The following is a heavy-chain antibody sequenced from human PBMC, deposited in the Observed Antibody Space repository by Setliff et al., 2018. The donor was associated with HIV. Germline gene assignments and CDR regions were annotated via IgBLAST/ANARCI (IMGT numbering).Heavy chain of an antibody. J-gene: IGHJ6*03. CDR3: ARGRNYDSSGYGDYYYYMDV. Sequence: SVKVSCKASGGTFSSYPISWGRQAPGQGLEWMGGIIPIFGTTHYAQKFQGRVTVTADESTSTAYMQLSSLRSDDTAVYYCARGRNYDSSGYGDYYYYMDVWGKGTTVTVSS. CDR2: IIPIFGTT. CDR1: GGTFSSYP. D-gene: IGHD3-22*01. V-gene: IGHV1-69*13.